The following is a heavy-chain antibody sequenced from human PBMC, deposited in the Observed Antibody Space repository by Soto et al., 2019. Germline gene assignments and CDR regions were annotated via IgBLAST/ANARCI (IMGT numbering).Heavy chain of an antibody. CDR3: ARGNYPAAFDI. J-gene: IGHJ3*02. Sequence: GGSLRLSCAASEFTFSSYWMHWVRQAPGKGLVWVSHINSDGTGTSYADSVKGRFTISRDNAKNTLYLQMNSLRVEDTDVYHCARGNYPAAFDIWGQGTMVTVSS. V-gene: IGHV3-74*01. D-gene: IGHD3-10*01. CDR2: INSDGTGT. CDR1: EFTFSSYW.